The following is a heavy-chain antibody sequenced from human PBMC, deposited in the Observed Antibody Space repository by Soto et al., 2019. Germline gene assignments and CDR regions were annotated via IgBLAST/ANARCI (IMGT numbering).Heavy chain of an antibody. V-gene: IGHV4-59*08. D-gene: IGHD3-9*01. CDR1: GGSIIIYY. CDR3: ARHSPDFDWLSQFDY. CDR2: IFYFGST. J-gene: IGHJ4*02. Sequence: SETLSLTCTVSGGSIIIYYWSWIRQTPGKGLEWIGYIFYFGSTNYNPSLKSRVTLSIDTSKNQLSLKLSSVTAADTAVYYCARHSPDFDWLSQFDYWGQGTLVTVSS.